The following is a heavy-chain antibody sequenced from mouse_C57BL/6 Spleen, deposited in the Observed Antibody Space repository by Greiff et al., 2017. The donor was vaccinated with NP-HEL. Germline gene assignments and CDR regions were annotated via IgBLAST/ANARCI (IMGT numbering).Heavy chain of an antibody. CDR1: GFTFTDYY. D-gene: IGHD2-4*01. J-gene: IGHJ3*01. Sequence: EVHLVESGGGLVQPGGSLSLSCAASGFTFTDYYMSWVRQPPGKALEWLGFIRNKANGYTTEYSASVKGRFTISRDNSQSILYLHMNALRADDSATYYCARYGYDYECAYWGQGTLVTVSA. V-gene: IGHV7-3*01. CDR3: ARYGYDYECAY. CDR2: IRNKANGYTT.